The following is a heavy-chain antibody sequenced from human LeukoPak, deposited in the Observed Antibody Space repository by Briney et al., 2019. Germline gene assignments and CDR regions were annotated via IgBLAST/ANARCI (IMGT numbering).Heavy chain of an antibody. V-gene: IGHV3-64*01. CDR3: ARDLRSGAYYYFYMDV. CDR2: VSRNGGRT. CDR1: GFDFSSYG. Sequence: PGGSLRLSCAASGFDFSSYGMHWVRQAPGKGLEYVAAVSRNGGRTYYANSVKGRFTISRDNSRNTLYLQMGSLRPEDTALYYCARDLRSGAYYYFYMDVWGNGTTVVVSS. J-gene: IGHJ6*03. D-gene: IGHD3-3*01.